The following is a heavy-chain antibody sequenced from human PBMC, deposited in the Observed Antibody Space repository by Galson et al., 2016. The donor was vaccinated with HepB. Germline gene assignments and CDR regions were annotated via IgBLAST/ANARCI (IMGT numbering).Heavy chain of an antibody. CDR1: GFTFGDYA. V-gene: IGHV3-49*03. CDR2: IRSKAYGGTV. J-gene: IGHJ4*02. D-gene: IGHD1-26*01. CDR3: TRDPEWERSPYFDS. Sequence: LRLSCAASGFTFGDYAMSWFRQAPGKGLEWVGFIRSKAYGGTVEYAASVRGRFTLSREDSKSIAYLQMSSLKIEDTAMYYCTRDPEWERSPYFDSWGQGTLVTVSS.